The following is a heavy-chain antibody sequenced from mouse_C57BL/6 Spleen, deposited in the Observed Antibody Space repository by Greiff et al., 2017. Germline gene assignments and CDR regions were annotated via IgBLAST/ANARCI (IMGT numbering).Heavy chain of an antibody. J-gene: IGHJ2*01. V-gene: IGHV5-16*01. CDR1: GFTFSDYY. CDR3: ARAYDYDGFDY. CDR2: INYDGSST. D-gene: IGHD2-4*01. Sequence: GESEGGLVQPGSSMKLSCTASGFTFSDYYMAWVRQVPEKGLEWVANINYDGSSTYYLDSLKSRFIISRDNAKNILYLQMSSLKSEDTATYYCARAYDYDGFDYWGQGTTLTVSS.